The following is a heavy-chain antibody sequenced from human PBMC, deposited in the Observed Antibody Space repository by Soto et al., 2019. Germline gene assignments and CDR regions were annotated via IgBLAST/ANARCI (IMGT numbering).Heavy chain of an antibody. V-gene: IGHV4-34*01. CDR3: ARWYGGSLDY. D-gene: IGHD4-17*01. Sequence: SETLSLTCAVYGGSFSGYYWSWIRQPPGKGLEWFGSIYYSGNTYYNPSLASRVTISIDTSQNQFSLKLRSVTAADTAVYYCARWYGGSLDYWGQGTLVTAPQ. CDR1: GGSFSGYY. CDR2: IYYSGNT. J-gene: IGHJ4*02.